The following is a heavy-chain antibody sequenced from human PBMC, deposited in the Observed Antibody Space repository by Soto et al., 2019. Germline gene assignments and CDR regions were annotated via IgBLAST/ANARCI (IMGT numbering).Heavy chain of an antibody. CDR2: ISGSGGST. D-gene: IGHD6-13*01. CDR1: GFTFSSYA. J-gene: IGHJ4*02. V-gene: IGHV3-23*01. Sequence: EVQLLESGGGLVQPGGSLRLSCAASGFTFSSYAMSWVRQAPGTGLEWVSAISGSGGSTYYADSVKGRFTISRDNSKNTLYLQMNIMRAEETAVYYCAKLGSIAAAGFFDYWGQGTLVTVSS. CDR3: AKLGSIAAAGFFDY.